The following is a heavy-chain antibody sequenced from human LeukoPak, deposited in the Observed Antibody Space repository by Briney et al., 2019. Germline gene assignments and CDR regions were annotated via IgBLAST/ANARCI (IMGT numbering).Heavy chain of an antibody. D-gene: IGHD3-10*01. Sequence: PGRSLRLSCAASGFTFSSYAMHWVRQAPGKGLEWVAVISYDGSNKYYADSVKGQFTISRDNSKNTLYLQMNSLRAEDTAVYYCARDPSPSGSYYIAGYWFDPWGQGTLVTVSS. CDR3: ARDPSPSGSYYIAGYWFDP. CDR2: ISYDGSNK. CDR1: GFTFSSYA. V-gene: IGHV3-30*04. J-gene: IGHJ5*02.